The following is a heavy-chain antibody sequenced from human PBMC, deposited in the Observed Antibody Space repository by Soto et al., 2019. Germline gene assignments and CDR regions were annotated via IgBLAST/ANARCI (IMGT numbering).Heavy chain of an antibody. J-gene: IGHJ6*02. CDR3: AISKPRIAAHRGYYYGMDV. V-gene: IGHV1-18*01. D-gene: IGHD6-6*01. Sequence: ASVKVSCKASVYTFTIYGITWVRQAPGQGLEWMGWISAYNGNTNYAQKLQGRVTMTTDTSTSTAYMELRSLRSDDTAVYYCAISKPRIAAHRGYYYGMDVWGQGTTVTVS. CDR1: VYTFTIYG. CDR2: ISAYNGNT.